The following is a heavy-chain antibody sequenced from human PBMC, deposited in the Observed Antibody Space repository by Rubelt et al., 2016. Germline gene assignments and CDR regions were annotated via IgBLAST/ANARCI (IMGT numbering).Heavy chain of an antibody. CDR3: ARGSPRVVTIFGVVIADYYGMDV. Sequence: QVQLVQSGAEVKKPGASVKVSCKASGYTFTSYDINWVRQATGQGLEWMGWMNPNSGNTGYAQKFQGRVTMTRNTSISTAYMELSSLRSEDTAVYYCARGSPRVVTIFGVVIADYYGMDVWGQGTTVTVSS. V-gene: IGHV1-8*01. D-gene: IGHD3-3*01. CDR1: GYTFTSYD. CDR2: MNPNSGNT. J-gene: IGHJ6*02.